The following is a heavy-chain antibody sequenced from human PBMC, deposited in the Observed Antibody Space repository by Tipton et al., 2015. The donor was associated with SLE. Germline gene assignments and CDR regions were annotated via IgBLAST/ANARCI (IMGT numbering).Heavy chain of an antibody. J-gene: IGHJ4*02. V-gene: IGHV4-61*09. Sequence: TLSLTCTVSGGSISSGSYYWSWIRQPAGKGLGWIGHIYTSGSTNYNPSLKSRVTISVDTSKNQFSLKLSSVTAADTALYYCARGTNYDSSGYYSYWGQGTLVTVSS. D-gene: IGHD3-22*01. CDR2: IYTSGST. CDR3: ARGTNYDSSGYYSY. CDR1: GGSISSGSYY.